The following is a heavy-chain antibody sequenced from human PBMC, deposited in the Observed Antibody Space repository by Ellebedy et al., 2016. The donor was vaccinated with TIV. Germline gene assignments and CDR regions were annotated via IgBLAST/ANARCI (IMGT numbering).Heavy chain of an antibody. CDR1: GDFVTSGAYY. CDR2: VLYSGTT. J-gene: IGHJ4*02. Sequence: SETLSLTCTVSGDFVTSGAYYWSWIRQPPGQGLEWIGYVLYSGTTSYNPSLLGRLSISIDTSKNQFSLNLTSVTAADTAFYFCARDSPAYYNSRGLNFWGPGILVTVSS. D-gene: IGHD3-22*01. CDR3: ARDSPAYYNSRGLNF. V-gene: IGHV4-61*08.